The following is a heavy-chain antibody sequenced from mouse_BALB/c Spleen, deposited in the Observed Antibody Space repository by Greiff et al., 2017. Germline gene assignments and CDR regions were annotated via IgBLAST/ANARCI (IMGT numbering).Heavy chain of an antibody. J-gene: IGHJ3*01. CDR3: ARGAAWFAY. CDR2: ISYSGST. CDR1: GYSITSDYA. Sequence: EVHLVESGPGLGKPSQSLSLTCTVTGYSITSDYAWNWIRQFPGNKLEWMGYISYSGSTSYNPSLKSRISITRDTSKNQFFLQLNSVTTEDTATYYCARGAAWFAYWGQGTLVTVSA. V-gene: IGHV3-2*02.